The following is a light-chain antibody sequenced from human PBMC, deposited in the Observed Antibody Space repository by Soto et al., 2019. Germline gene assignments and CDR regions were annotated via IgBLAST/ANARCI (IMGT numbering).Light chain of an antibody. V-gene: IGKV2-28*01. Sequence: IVMTPPPLSLPVTLGESASLSCRSSQSLLHTNGHNYLGWYLQKPGQSPRLLIYLGSSRASGVPDRFSGSGSGTDFTLKISRVEAEDVGVYYCMQALQSPPYTFGQGTKVDSK. J-gene: IGKJ2*01. CDR1: QSLLHTNGHNY. CDR2: LGS. CDR3: MQALQSPPYT.